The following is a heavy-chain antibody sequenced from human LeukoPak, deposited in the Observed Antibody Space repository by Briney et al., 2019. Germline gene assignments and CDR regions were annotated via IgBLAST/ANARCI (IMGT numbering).Heavy chain of an antibody. CDR3: ARGIRIAAANFDY. CDR1: GLTFSSYS. Sequence: PGGSLRLSCAASGLTFSSYSMNWVRQAPGKGLEWVSSISSSSSYIYYADSVKGRFTISRDNAKNSLYLQMNSLRAEDTAVYYCARGIRIAAANFDYWGQGTLVTVSS. V-gene: IGHV3-21*01. D-gene: IGHD6-13*01. CDR2: ISSSSSYI. J-gene: IGHJ4*02.